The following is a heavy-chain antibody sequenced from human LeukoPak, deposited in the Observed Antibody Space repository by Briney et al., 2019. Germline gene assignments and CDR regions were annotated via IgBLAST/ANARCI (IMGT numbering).Heavy chain of an antibody. CDR1: GFTFSSYS. CDR2: ISSRSSYI. D-gene: IGHD3-22*01. V-gene: IGHV3-21*04. J-gene: IGHJ4*02. CDR3: AKAEHYYDTRGDY. Sequence: PGGSLRLSCAASGFTFSSYSMNWVRQAPGKGLEWVSSISSRSSYIDYADSLKGRFTISRDNAKNSLYLQMNSLRAEDTALYYCAKAEHYYDTRGDYWGQGTLVTVSS.